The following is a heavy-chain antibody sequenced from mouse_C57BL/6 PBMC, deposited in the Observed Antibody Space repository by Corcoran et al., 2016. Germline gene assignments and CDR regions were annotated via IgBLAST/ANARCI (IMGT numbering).Heavy chain of an antibody. CDR1: GYTFTTYG. CDR3: ARGQLRLTMDY. V-gene: IGHV9-3*01. J-gene: IGHJ4*01. Sequence: QIQLVQSGPELKKPGETVKISCKASGYTFTTYGMSWVKQAPGKGLKWMGWINTYSGVPTYADDFKGRFAFSLETSASTAYLQINNLKNEDTATYFCARGQLRLTMDYWGQGTSVTVSS. CDR2: INTYSGVP. D-gene: IGHD3-2*02.